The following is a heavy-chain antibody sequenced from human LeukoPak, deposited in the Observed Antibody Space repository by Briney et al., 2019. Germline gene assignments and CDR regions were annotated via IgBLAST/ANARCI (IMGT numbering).Heavy chain of an antibody. V-gene: IGHV3-30*04. J-gene: IGHJ4*02. D-gene: IGHD4-11*01. CDR2: ISYDGGIE. CDR3: ARDTEPRFDH. Sequence: RRSPRHSCAASGFILSNHALHWVRQAPGKGLEWVALISYDGGIEHYADSVRGRFTISRDNSKNTVYLHMSSLRPEDTAIYYCARDTEPRFDHWGQGALVTVSS. CDR1: GFILSNHA.